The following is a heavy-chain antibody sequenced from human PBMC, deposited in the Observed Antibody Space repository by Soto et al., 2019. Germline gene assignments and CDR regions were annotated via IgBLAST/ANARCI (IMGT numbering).Heavy chain of an antibody. V-gene: IGHV3-30*18. CDR3: AKDSSVTAAGSGGWFDP. J-gene: IGHJ5*02. D-gene: IGHD6-13*01. CDR1: GLDFNTYG. Sequence: QVQLVESGGGVVQPGRSLRLSCAASGLDFNTYGLHWVRQAPGKGLEWVAAISFDGGSQYYADSVKGRFTVSRDKSNSTLYLQMNSLGAEDTATYFCAKDSSVTAAGSGGWFDPWGPGTLVIVSS. CDR2: ISFDGGSQ.